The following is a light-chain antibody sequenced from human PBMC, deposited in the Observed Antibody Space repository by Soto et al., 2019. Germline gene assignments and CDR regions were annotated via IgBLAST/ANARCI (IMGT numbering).Light chain of an antibody. CDR1: QSVSNY. J-gene: IGKJ4*01. CDR2: GAS. V-gene: IGKV3-20*01. Sequence: EIVLTQSPATLSLSPGERATLSCRASQSVSNYLAWYQQKPGQAPRLLIYGASSRATGIPDRFSGSGSGTDFTLTISRLEPEDFAVYYCQQYGVSPPTFGQGTKVEIK. CDR3: QQYGVSPPT.